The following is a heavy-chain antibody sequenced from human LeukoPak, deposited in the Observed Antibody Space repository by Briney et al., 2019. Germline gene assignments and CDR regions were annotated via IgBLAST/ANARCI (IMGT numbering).Heavy chain of an antibody. J-gene: IGHJ4*02. CDR3: AKDWGAYVFDY. Sequence: PGGSLRLSCAASGFTFSSYGMHWVRQAPGKGLEWVAVISYDGSNKYYADSVKGRFTISRDNSKNTLYLQMNSLRTEDSALYYCAKDWGAYVFDYWGQGTLVTVSS. V-gene: IGHV3-30*18. CDR2: ISYDGSNK. CDR1: GFTFSSYG. D-gene: IGHD5-12*01.